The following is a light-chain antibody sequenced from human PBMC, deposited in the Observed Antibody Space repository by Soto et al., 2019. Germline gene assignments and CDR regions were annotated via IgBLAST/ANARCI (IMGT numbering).Light chain of an antibody. Sequence: EIVMTQSPATLSVSPGERVTLSCRASQRVSSDLAWYQYKPGQAPRLLIYGASTRATGTPARFSGSGSGTEFSLSISSLQSEDFAVYYCLXXNDWPPKQYTFGQGTKLEIK. V-gene: IGKV3-15*01. CDR1: QRVSSD. CDR2: GAS. J-gene: IGKJ2*01. CDR3: LXXNDWPPKQYT.